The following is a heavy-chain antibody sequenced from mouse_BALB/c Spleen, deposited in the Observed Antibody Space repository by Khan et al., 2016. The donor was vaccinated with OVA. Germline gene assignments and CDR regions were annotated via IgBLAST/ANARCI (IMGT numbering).Heavy chain of an antibody. CDR2: IFPGTGTT. J-gene: IGHJ3*01. Sequence: VQLKQSGAELVKPGASVKLSCKTSGYTFTNYWIQWVKQRPGQGLGWIGQIFPGTGTTYSNENFKAKATLTVDTSSSTAYMHLSSLTSEDSAVYCCARGYFGNYEFAYWGQGALVTVSA. CDR3: ARGYFGNYEFAY. CDR1: GYTFTNYW. D-gene: IGHD2-1*01. V-gene: IGHV1S132*01.